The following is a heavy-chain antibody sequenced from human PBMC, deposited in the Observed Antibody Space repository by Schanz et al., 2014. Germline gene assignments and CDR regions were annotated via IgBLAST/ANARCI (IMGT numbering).Heavy chain of an antibody. CDR1: GFTFSNFA. CDR3: ARGYGDSPTDF. V-gene: IGHV3-NL1*01. Sequence: QVQLVESGGGVVQPGRSLRLSCAASGFTFSNFAMHWVRQAPGKGLEWVSVIYSGGSTYYADSVKGRFSVSGDNSKNTLYFQLNSLRAEDTAVYYCARGYGDSPTDFWGQGTLVTVSS. D-gene: IGHD4-17*01. J-gene: IGHJ4*02. CDR2: IYSGGST.